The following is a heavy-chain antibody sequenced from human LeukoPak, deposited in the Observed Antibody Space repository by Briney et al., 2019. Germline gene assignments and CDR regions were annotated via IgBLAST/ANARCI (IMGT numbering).Heavy chain of an antibody. CDR3: AIHEERFPENSFAP. V-gene: IGHV4-39*01. CDR2: IYYSGST. Sequence: SETLSLTCAISGGSNSRRSYYGGRIRQPPGKGLEWIGSIYYSGSTYINPSLQSRVTISVAPSTNQFSLRLRSVTAAARVVYYFAIHEERFPENSFAPCGQGTLVTVSS. CDR1: GGSNSRRSYY. D-gene: IGHD1-1*01. J-gene: IGHJ5*02.